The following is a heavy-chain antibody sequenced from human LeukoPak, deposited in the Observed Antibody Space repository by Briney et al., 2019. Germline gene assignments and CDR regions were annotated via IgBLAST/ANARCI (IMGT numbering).Heavy chain of an antibody. CDR3: AKDLSLFGSGGVDY. CDR2: ITSTSSYI. J-gene: IGHJ4*02. V-gene: IGHV3-21*01. D-gene: IGHD3-10*01. Sequence: PGGSLRLSCAASGFTSSNYNMNWVRQAPGKGLEWVSSITSTSSYIYYADSVKGRFTISRDNAENSLYLQMNSLRAEDTAVYYCAKDLSLFGSGGVDYWGQGTLVTVSS. CDR1: GFTSSNYN.